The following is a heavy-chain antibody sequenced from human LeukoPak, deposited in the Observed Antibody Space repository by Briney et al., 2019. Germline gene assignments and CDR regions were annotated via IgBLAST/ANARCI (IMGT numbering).Heavy chain of an antibody. CDR3: ARGRVHDLLFDWFDP. J-gene: IGHJ5*02. CDR1: GGSISGSGYY. Sequence: SQTLSLTCTVSGGSISGSGYYWSWLRQHPGKGLEWIGYIYYSGSTYYNPSLKSRVTISVDTSKNQFSLKLTSVTAADTAVYYCARGRVHDLLFDWFDPWGQGTLVTVSS. CDR2: IYYSGST. V-gene: IGHV4-31*03. D-gene: IGHD2-21*01.